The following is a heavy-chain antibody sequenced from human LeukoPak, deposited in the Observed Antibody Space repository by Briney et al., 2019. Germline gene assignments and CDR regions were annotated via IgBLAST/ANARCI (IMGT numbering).Heavy chain of an antibody. Sequence: GGSLRLSCAASGFTFISYSMNWVRQAPGKGLEWVSSISSSSSYIYYADSVKGRFTISRDNAKNSLYLQMNSLRAEDTAVYYCAREGYYGSGSFDYWGQGTLVTVSS. CDR1: GFTFISYS. J-gene: IGHJ4*02. CDR2: ISSSSSYI. D-gene: IGHD3-10*01. CDR3: AREGYYGSGSFDY. V-gene: IGHV3-21*01.